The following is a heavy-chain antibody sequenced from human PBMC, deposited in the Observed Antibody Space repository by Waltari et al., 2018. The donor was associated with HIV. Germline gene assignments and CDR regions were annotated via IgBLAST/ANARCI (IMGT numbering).Heavy chain of an antibody. V-gene: IGHV3-7*01. Sequence: EVQLVESGGGLVQPGGSLRLSCAVSGFTFSSSWMSWVRQAPGKGLEWVANIKQDGSEKYYVDSVKVRFTISRDNAKNSLYLQMNSLGAEDTAVYYCARAFYDSSGYGGYWGQGTLVTVSS. CDR1: GFTFSSSW. D-gene: IGHD3-22*01. CDR3: ARAFYDSSGYGGY. CDR2: IKQDGSEK. J-gene: IGHJ4*02.